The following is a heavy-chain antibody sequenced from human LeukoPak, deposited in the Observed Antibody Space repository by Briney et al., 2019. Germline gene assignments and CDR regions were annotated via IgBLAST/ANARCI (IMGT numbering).Heavy chain of an antibody. Sequence: GGSLRLSCAASGFTVSSNYMSWVRQAPGKGLEWVSAISGSGGSTYYADSAKGRFTISRDNSKNTLYLQMNSLRAEDTAVYYCAKRTTVSSGLLRSYYYYYGMDVWGQGTTVTVSS. D-gene: IGHD6-19*01. CDR3: AKRTTVSSGLLRSYYYYYGMDV. CDR2: ISGSGGST. V-gene: IGHV3-23*01. CDR1: GFTVSSNY. J-gene: IGHJ6*02.